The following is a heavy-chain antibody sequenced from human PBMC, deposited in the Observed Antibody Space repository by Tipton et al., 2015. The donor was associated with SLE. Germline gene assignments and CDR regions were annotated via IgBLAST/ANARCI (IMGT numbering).Heavy chain of an antibody. V-gene: IGHV5-51*01. Sequence: VQLVQSGAEVKKPGESLKISCKGSGYSFTNYWIGWVRQMPGKGLEWMGIIYPGDSDTRYSPSFQGQVTISADKSISTAYLQWSSLKASDTAMYYCARHEGYSRQHLTGGWFDPWGQGTLVTVSS. CDR1: GYSFTNYW. CDR3: ARHEGYSRQHLTGGWFDP. J-gene: IGHJ5*02. CDR2: IYPGDSDT. D-gene: IGHD3-16*02.